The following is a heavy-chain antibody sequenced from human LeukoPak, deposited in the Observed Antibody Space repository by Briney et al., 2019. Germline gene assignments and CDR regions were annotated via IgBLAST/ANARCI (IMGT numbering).Heavy chain of an antibody. D-gene: IGHD3-3*01. J-gene: IGHJ4*02. V-gene: IGHV4-61*02. CDR2: IYTNGRI. CDR3: ARARAIFGVVTYFDS. CDR1: GGSINNDNYY. Sequence: SETLSLTCTVSGGSINNDNYYWNWIRQPAGKGLEWIGRIYTNGRIDYNPSLRSRVTISINTAKNQFSLKVSFLTAADTAVYYCARARAIFGVVTYFDSWGQGTLVTVSS.